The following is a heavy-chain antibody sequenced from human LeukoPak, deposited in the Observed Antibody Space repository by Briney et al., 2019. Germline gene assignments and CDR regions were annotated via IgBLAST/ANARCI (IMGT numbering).Heavy chain of an antibody. D-gene: IGHD4-23*01. CDR3: AKSPHEVDYGGALGY. Sequence: PGGSLRLSCAASGFTFDDYAMHWVRPAAGKGLEWVSGISWNSGSIGYADSVKGRFTISRDNAKNSLYLQMNSLRAEDTALYYCAKSPHEVDYGGALGYWGQGTLVTVSS. CDR1: GFTFDDYA. V-gene: IGHV3-9*01. CDR2: ISWNSGSI. J-gene: IGHJ4*02.